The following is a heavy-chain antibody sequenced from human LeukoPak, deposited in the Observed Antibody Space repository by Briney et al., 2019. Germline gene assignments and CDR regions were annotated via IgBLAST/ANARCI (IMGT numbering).Heavy chain of an antibody. J-gene: IGHJ4*02. CDR1: GFTFSSYA. Sequence: PGGSLRLSCTASGFTFSSYAMSWVRQAPGKGLEWVSAISGSGGSTYYADSVKGRFTISRDNSKNTLYLQMNSLRAEDTAVYYCARRYYDSSGDDYWGQGTLVTVSS. CDR3: ARRYYDSSGDDY. D-gene: IGHD3-22*01. CDR2: ISGSGGST. V-gene: IGHV3-23*01.